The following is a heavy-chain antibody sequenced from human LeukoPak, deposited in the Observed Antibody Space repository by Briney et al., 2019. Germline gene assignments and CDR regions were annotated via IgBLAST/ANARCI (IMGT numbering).Heavy chain of an antibody. J-gene: IGHJ4*02. CDR1: GFTVSSNS. Sequence: GGSLRLSCTVSGFTVSSNSMSWVRQAPGKGLEWVANIKQDGSEKYYVDSVKGRFTISRDNAKNSLYLQMNSLRAEDTAVYYCASAGGSGSEFDYWGQGTLVTVSS. CDR3: ASAGGSGSEFDY. CDR2: IKQDGSEK. D-gene: IGHD3-10*01. V-gene: IGHV3-7*01.